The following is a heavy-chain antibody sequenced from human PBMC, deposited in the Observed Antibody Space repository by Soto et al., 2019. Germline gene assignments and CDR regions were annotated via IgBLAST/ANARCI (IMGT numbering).Heavy chain of an antibody. CDR2: FDPEDGET. V-gene: IGHV1-24*01. CDR1: GYTLTELS. Sequence: ASVKVSCKVSGYTLTELSMHLVRQAPGKGLEWMGGFDPEDGETIYAQKFQGRGTMTEDTSTDTAYMELSSLRSEDTAVYYCVTAGFWSGFSGRDFDYWGQGTLVTVS. CDR3: VTAGFWSGFSGRDFDY. D-gene: IGHD3-3*01. J-gene: IGHJ4*02.